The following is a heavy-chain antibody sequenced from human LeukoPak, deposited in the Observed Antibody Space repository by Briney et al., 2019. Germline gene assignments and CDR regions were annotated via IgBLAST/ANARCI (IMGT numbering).Heavy chain of an antibody. V-gene: IGHV1-3*01. CDR2: INAGNGNT. CDR3: ARVRAGAYGDYGTANWFDP. J-gene: IGHJ5*02. CDR1: GYTFTSYA. D-gene: IGHD4-17*01. Sequence: ASVKVSCKASGYTFTSYAMHWVRQAPGQRLEWMGWINAGNGNTKYSQKFQGRVTITRDTSASTAYMELSSPRSEDTAVYYCARVRAGAYGDYGTANWFDPWGQGTLVTVSS.